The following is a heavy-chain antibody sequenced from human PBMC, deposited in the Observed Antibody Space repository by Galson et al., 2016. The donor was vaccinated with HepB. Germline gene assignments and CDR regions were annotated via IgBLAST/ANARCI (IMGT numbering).Heavy chain of an antibody. V-gene: IGHV3-23*01. Sequence: SLRLSCAASGFTFGDYTMSWVRQAPGKGLEWVSGLSVSGDTTYYADSVKGRFTISRDNSKNTLHLQMNSLRADDTAVYYCARGGWYGEEVDFDSWGQGTLVTVSS. J-gene: IGHJ4*02. D-gene: IGHD6-19*01. CDR1: GFTFGDYT. CDR2: LSVSGDTT. CDR3: ARGGWYGEEVDFDS.